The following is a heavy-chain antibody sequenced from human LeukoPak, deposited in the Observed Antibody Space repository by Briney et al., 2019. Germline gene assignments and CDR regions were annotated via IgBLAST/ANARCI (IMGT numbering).Heavy chain of an antibody. V-gene: IGHV3-7*03. Sequence: GGSLRLSCAASGFTFGSYWMAWVRQAPEKGLEWVANIRLDGSEKNYVDSVKGRFTISRDNTKNSLYLQMNSPRVEDTAVFYCARDQYDTWSRRGNFDSWGQGTLVIVSS. D-gene: IGHD3-3*01. J-gene: IGHJ4*02. CDR2: IRLDGSEK. CDR1: GFTFGSYW. CDR3: ARDQYDTWSRRGNFDS.